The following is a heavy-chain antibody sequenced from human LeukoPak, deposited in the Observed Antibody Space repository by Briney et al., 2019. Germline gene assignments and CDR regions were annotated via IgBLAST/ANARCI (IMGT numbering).Heavy chain of an antibody. J-gene: IGHJ4*02. CDR2: ITDGGGST. V-gene: IGHV3-23*01. CDR3: AKRAVTAAGPGNYFDY. D-gene: IGHD6-13*01. Sequence: GGSLRLSCAASGFTFSIYSMNWVRQAPGKGLEWVSAITDGGGSTYYADSVKGRFTISRDNSRNTLFLQMNSLRAEDTAVYYCAKRAVTAAGPGNYFDYRGQGTLVTVSS. CDR1: GFTFSIYS.